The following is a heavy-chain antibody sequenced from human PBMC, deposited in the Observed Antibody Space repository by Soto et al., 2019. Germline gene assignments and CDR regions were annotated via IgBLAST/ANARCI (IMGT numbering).Heavy chain of an antibody. CDR1: GFTFSDYY. V-gene: IGHV3-11*04. Sequence: GGSLRLSCAASGFTFSDYYMSWIRQAPGKGLEWVSYISSSGSTIYYADSVKGRFTISRDNAKNSLYLQMNSLRAEDTAVYYCASSQLETYYGMDVWGQGTTVTVSS. J-gene: IGHJ6*02. CDR2: ISSSGSTI. D-gene: IGHD6-13*01. CDR3: ASSQLETYYGMDV.